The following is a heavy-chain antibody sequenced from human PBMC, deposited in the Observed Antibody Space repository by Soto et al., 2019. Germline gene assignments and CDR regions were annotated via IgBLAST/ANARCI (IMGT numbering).Heavy chain of an antibody. Sequence: EVQLLESGGGLVQPGGSLRLSCAASGFTLSSYAMSWVRQAPGKGLEWVSAISGSGGTTYYADSVKGGFSISRDTSKDSLYLQMNGLRVEDTAVYYCAKVERYYYDSSGYYSSPLFWGQGTRVTVSS. D-gene: IGHD3-22*01. J-gene: IGHJ4*02. CDR3: AKVERYYYDSSGYYSSPLF. CDR1: GFTLSSYA. V-gene: IGHV3-23*01. CDR2: ISGSGGTT.